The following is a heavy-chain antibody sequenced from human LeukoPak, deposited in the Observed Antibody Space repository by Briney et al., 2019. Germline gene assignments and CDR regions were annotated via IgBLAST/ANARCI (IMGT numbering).Heavy chain of an antibody. CDR3: AKDFTRGDTVVMWSFDI. V-gene: IGHV3-23*01. CDR1: GFTFSSYA. CDR2: IIPGGGRT. D-gene: IGHD3-16*02. Sequence: GGSLRLSCAASGFTFSSYAMIWVRQAPGKGLEWVSAIIPGGGRTYYADSVKGRFTISRDSSKNTLYLQMNSLRAEDTAVYYCAKDFTRGDTVVMWSFDIWGQGTMVTVSS. J-gene: IGHJ3*02.